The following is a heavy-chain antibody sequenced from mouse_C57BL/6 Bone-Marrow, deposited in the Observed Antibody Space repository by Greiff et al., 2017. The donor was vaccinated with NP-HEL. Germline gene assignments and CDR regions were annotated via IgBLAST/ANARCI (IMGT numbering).Heavy chain of an antibody. Sequence: EVQGVESGAELVKPGASVKLSCTASGFNIKDYYMHWVKQRTEQGLEWIGRIDPEDGETKYAPKFQGKATITADTSSNTAYLQLSSLTSEDTAVYYCARGWLLREYFDYWGQGPTLTVSS. CDR1: GFNIKDYY. V-gene: IGHV14-2*01. D-gene: IGHD2-3*01. J-gene: IGHJ2*01. CDR2: IDPEDGET. CDR3: ARGWLLREYFDY.